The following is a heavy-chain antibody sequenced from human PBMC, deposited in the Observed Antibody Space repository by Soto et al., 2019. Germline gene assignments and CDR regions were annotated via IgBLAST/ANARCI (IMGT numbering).Heavy chain of an antibody. Sequence: SETLSLTCSVSGGSISSSSYYWGWIRQPPGKGLEWIGSIYYSGSIYHNPSLKSRVSMSIDTSKKQFSLKLRSLTAADTAVYYSARGDHNILTGYYVDYWGQVNLVTVSS. D-gene: IGHD3-9*01. J-gene: IGHJ4*02. CDR3: ARGDHNILTGYYVDY. V-gene: IGHV4-39*07. CDR2: IYYSGSI. CDR1: GGSISSSSYY.